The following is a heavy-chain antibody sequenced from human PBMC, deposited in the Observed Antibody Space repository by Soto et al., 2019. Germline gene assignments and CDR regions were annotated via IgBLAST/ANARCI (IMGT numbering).Heavy chain of an antibody. CDR1: GYTFTSYG. Sequence: ASVKVSCKASGYTFTSYGISWVRQAPGQGLEWMGWISAYNGNTNYAQKLQGRVTMTTDTSTSTAYMELRSLRSDDTAVYYCARDPYCSGCCWFDPWGQGTLVTVSS. CDR2: ISAYNGNT. J-gene: IGHJ5*02. D-gene: IGHD2-15*01. V-gene: IGHV1-18*01. CDR3: ARDPYCSGCCWFDP.